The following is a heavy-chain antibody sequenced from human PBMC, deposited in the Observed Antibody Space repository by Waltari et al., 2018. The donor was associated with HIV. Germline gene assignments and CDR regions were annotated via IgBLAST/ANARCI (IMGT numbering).Heavy chain of an antibody. D-gene: IGHD3-10*02. CDR3: ARQQLGSGALDL. Sequence: EVQLVEAGGGLVKPGGSLRLSCTASGLTFRIDPMNWVRQAPGEGLEGFLSSMSGTSYIYDADSVTGRFTVSRDNAKNSLFLQMNSLRADDTAVYYCARQQLGSGALDLWGQGTLVTVSS. J-gene: IGHJ4*02. CDR2: SMSGTSYI. V-gene: IGHV3-21*02. CDR1: GLTFRIDP.